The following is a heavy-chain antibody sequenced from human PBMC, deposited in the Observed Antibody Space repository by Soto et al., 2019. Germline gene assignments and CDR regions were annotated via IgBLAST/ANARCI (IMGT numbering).Heavy chain of an antibody. CDR1: GGSISSGGYY. CDR2: IYYSGST. Sequence: PSETLSLTCTVSGGSISSGGYYWSWIRQHPGKGLEWIGYIYYSGSTYYNPSLKSRVTISVDTSKNQFSLKLSSVTAADTAVYYCARAYYYDSSGGDNNWFDPWGQGTLVTVSS. V-gene: IGHV4-31*03. CDR3: ARAYYYDSSGGDNNWFDP. J-gene: IGHJ5*02. D-gene: IGHD3-22*01.